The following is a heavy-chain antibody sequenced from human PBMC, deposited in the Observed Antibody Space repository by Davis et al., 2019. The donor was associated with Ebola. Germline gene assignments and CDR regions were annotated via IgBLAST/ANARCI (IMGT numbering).Heavy chain of an antibody. CDR2: INPSGGST. CDR1: GYTFTSYY. J-gene: IGHJ4*02. CDR3: ARDSVAGDFDY. V-gene: IGHV1-46*01. D-gene: IGHD6-19*01. Sequence: ASVKVSCKASGYTFTSYYMHWVRQAPGQGLEWMGIINPSGGSTRYAQKFQGRVTMTRDTSTSTVYMELSSLRSEDTAVYYCARDSVAGDFDYWGQGTLVTVSS.